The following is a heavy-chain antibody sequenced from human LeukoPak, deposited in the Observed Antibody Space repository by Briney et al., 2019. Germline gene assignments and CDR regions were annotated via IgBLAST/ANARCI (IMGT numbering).Heavy chain of an antibody. CDR2: VWYDGIHK. J-gene: IGHJ4*02. CDR1: GFTFSSYA. V-gene: IGHV3-33*08. Sequence: RGSLRLSCAASGFTFSSYAMSWVRQAPGKGLEWVAVVWYDGIHKYYADSVKGRFTISRDNSKNTLYLQMNGLRAADTAVYYCARDSYGLSTLDYWGQGTLVTVSS. CDR3: ARDSYGLSTLDY. D-gene: IGHD5/OR15-5a*01.